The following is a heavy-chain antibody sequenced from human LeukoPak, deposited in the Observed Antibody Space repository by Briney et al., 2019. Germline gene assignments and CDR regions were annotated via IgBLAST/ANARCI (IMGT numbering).Heavy chain of an antibody. V-gene: IGHV6-1*01. J-gene: IGHJ4*02. D-gene: IGHD1-26*01. CDR2: TYHRSKWYN. CDR3: ARGGSYICDY. CDR1: GDSDSSNSAV. Sequence: SQTLSLLCAISGDSDSSNSAVWSWIRQSPSRGLEWQGRTYHRSKWYNDYALSVKSRISVNPDTPKNQFSLQLNSVTPGDTAVYYCARGGSYICDYWGQGTRVTVSS.